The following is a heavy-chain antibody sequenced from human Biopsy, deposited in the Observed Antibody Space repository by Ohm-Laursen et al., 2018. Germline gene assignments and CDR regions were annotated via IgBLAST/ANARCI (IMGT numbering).Heavy chain of an antibody. CDR1: GVTLSGYR. V-gene: IGHV3-21*01. J-gene: IGHJ5*02. D-gene: IGHD2-2*01. Sequence: LRLSCAASGVTLSGYRMNWVRQAPGKGLEWVSYISDSSSYIYYADSVKGRFTVSKENGKNSLYLHMNSLRAEDTAVYYCATEVVPAGIGGHCLDPWGQGTLVTVSS. CDR3: ATEVVPAGIGGHCLDP. CDR2: ISDSSSYI.